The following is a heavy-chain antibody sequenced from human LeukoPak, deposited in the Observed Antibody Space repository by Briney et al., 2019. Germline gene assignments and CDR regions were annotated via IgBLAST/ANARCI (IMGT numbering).Heavy chain of an antibody. CDR1: GITLSNFA. Sequence: PGGSLRLSCAASGITLSNFAVSWVRQAPGKGLEWVAVISFDGSNKYYADSVKGRFTISRDNSKNTLYLQMNSLRAEDTAVYYCAKDVDPFGSGSYVEGFDYWGQGTLVTVSS. J-gene: IGHJ4*02. V-gene: IGHV3-30*18. CDR3: AKDVDPFGSGSYVEGFDY. D-gene: IGHD3-10*01. CDR2: ISFDGSNK.